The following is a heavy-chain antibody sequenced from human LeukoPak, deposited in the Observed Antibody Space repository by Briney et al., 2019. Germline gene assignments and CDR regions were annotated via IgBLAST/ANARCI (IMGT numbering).Heavy chain of an antibody. D-gene: IGHD4-17*01. CDR1: GGTFSSYA. Sequence: ASVKVSCKASGGTFSSYAISWVRQAPGQGLEWMGGIIPIFGTANYAQKFQDRVTITADESTSTAYMELSSLRSEDTAVYYCARINDYGDYGGYWGQGTLVTVSS. CDR2: IIPIFGTA. CDR3: ARINDYGDYGGY. J-gene: IGHJ4*02. V-gene: IGHV1-69*13.